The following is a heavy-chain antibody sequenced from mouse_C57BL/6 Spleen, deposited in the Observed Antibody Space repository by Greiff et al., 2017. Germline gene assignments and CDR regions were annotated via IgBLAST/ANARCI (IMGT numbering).Heavy chain of an antibody. Sequence: KLVESGGDLVKPGGSLKLSCAASGFTFSSYGMSWVRQTPDTRLEWVTTISSGGSYTYYPDSVKGRFTISRDNAKNTLYLQMSSLKSEDTAMYYCASITHYFDYWGQGTTLTVSS. J-gene: IGHJ2*01. CDR3: ASITHYFDY. CDR2: ISSGGSYT. CDR1: GFTFSSYG. D-gene: IGHD1-1*01. V-gene: IGHV5-6*02.